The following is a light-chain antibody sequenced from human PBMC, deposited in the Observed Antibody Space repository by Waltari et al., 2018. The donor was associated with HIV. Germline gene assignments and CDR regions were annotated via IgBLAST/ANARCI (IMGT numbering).Light chain of an antibody. CDR3: CSSAGRYTFV. CDR2: DLN. V-gene: IGLV2-11*01. J-gene: IGLJ1*01. CDR1: SNDVGAYNY. Sequence: QPPLTQSRSVSGSPGQSITISCTGTSNDVGAYNYVSWYQQHPGRAPKLLSLDLNRRPSGVPDRFSGSKSGNTASLTISGLQAEDEADYYCCSSAGRYTFVFGTGTKVTVL.